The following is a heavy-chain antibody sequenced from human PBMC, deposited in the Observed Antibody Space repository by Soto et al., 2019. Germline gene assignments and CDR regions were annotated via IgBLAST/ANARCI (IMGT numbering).Heavy chain of an antibody. CDR3: ARGPSDDNVDY. CDR1: GGSFNTVVYY. J-gene: IGHJ4*02. CDR2: IHNGGTT. V-gene: IGHV4-30-4*01. Sequence: QVQLQESGPGLVKPSQTLSLTCTVSGGSFNTVVYYWSWIRQSPDKGLEWIGHIHNGGTTYNNPSLTSRVTISLDTSNNQFSLKLSSVSAADTAVYYCARGPSDDNVDYWGQGTLVTVSS.